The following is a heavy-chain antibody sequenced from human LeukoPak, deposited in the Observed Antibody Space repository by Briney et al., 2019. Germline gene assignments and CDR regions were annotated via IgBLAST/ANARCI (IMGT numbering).Heavy chain of an antibody. CDR2: IWYDGSNK. V-gene: IGHV3-33*01. D-gene: IGHD5-12*01. CDR3: ARGYDQFDY. Sequence: GRSLRLSCAASGFTFSSYGVHWVRQAPGKGLEWVAVIWYDGSNKYYADSVKGRFTISRDNSKNTLYLQMNCLRAEDTAVYYCARGYDQFDYWGQGTLVTVSS. CDR1: GFTFSSYG. J-gene: IGHJ4*02.